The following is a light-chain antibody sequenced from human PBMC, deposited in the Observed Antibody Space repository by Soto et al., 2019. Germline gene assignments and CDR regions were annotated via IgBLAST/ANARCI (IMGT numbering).Light chain of an antibody. V-gene: IGKV1-39*01. CDR2: AAS. Sequence: DIQMTQSPSSLSASVGDRVTITCRASESIARHLNWYQQKPGKAPNLLIYAASSLQNGVPSRFRGGGSGTDFTLTINNLQPEAFATYYYQQSYSTLSITFGQGTRLEIK. CDR1: ESIARH. CDR3: QQSYSTLSIT. J-gene: IGKJ5*01.